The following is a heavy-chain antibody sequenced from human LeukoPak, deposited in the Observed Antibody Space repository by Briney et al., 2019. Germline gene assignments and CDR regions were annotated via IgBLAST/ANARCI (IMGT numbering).Heavy chain of an antibody. Sequence: GGSLRLSCAASDFTLSNYGMHWVRQAPSKGPEWVALISYDGSDKYYADAVKGRFTVSSDNSKNTLFLQMNSLRTEDTAVYYCARGGYGSGTYRANWFDPWGQGTLVTVSS. V-gene: IGHV3-30*06. CDR3: ARGGYGSGTYRANWFDP. D-gene: IGHD3-10*01. CDR2: ISYDGSDK. J-gene: IGHJ5*02. CDR1: DFTLSNYG.